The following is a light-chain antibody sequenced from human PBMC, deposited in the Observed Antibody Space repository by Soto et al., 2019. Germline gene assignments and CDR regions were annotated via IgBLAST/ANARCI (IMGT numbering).Light chain of an antibody. CDR2: DAP. Sequence: DIQMTQSPSTLSASVGDRVTVTCRASQSISNWLAWYQQKPGKAPKLLIYDAPSLESGVPSRFSGSGSGTEFTLSISSLQPDDFATYYCQQYSSYSPFTFGPGTKVDI. V-gene: IGKV1-5*01. CDR3: QQYSSYSPFT. CDR1: QSISNW. J-gene: IGKJ3*01.